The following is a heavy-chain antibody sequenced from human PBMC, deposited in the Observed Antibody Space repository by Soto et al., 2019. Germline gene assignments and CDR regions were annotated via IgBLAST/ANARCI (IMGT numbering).Heavy chain of an antibody. J-gene: IGHJ5*02. CDR2: IWYDGSNK. CDR3: ARGSSGWYTYNWFDP. V-gene: IGHV3-33*01. D-gene: IGHD6-19*01. Sequence: GGSLRLSCAASGFTFSSYGIHWVRQAPGKGLEWVAVIWYDGSNKYYADSVKGRFTISRDNSKNTLYLQMNSLRAEDTAVYYCARGSSGWYTYNWFDPWGQGTLVTVSS. CDR1: GFTFSSYG.